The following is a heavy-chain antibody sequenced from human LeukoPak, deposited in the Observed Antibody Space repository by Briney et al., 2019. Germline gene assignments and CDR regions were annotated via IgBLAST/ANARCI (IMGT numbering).Heavy chain of an antibody. Sequence: GGSLRLSCAASGFTFSSYSMNWVRQAPGKGLEWVSYISSSSSTIYYADSVKGRFTISRDNAKNSLYLQMNSLRDEDTAVYYCARDGLGQWLIHVGFDPWGQGTLVTVSS. CDR2: ISSSSSTI. CDR1: GFTFSSYS. V-gene: IGHV3-48*02. J-gene: IGHJ5*02. CDR3: ARDGLGQWLIHVGFDP. D-gene: IGHD6-19*01.